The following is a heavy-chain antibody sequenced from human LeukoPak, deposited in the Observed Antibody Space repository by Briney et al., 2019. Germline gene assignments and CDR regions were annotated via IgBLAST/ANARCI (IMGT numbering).Heavy chain of an antibody. Sequence: PGGSLRLSCAASGFTFSSYAMSWVRQAPGKGLEWVSVICGGSTYYADSVKGRFTISRDNAKNSLYLQMNSLRAEDTAVYYCARRLSSIGGGVYGMDVWGQGTTVTVSS. CDR1: GFTFSSYA. D-gene: IGHD3-16*01. V-gene: IGHV3-23*01. CDR2: ICGGST. J-gene: IGHJ6*02. CDR3: ARRLSSIGGGVYGMDV.